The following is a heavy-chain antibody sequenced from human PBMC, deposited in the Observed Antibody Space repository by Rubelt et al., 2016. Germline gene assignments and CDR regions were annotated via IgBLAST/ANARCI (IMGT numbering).Heavy chain of an antibody. CDR1: GGSISSYY. CDR3: ARGGRLFWYFDL. J-gene: IGHJ2*01. V-gene: IGHV4-59*12. CDR2: IYYSGST. D-gene: IGHD1-26*01. Sequence: HGAGPGLVQPSETLSLTCTVSGGSISSYYWSWIRQPPGKGLEWIGYIYYSGSTNYNPSLKSRVTISVDKSKNQFSLKLSSVTAADTAVYYCARGGRLFWYFDLWGRGTLVTVSS.